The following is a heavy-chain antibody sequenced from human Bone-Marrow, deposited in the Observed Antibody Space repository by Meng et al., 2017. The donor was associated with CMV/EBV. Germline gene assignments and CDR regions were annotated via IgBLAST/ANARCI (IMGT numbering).Heavy chain of an antibody. CDR2: IIPIFGTA. CDR3: ARAGGGSYPFDY. J-gene: IGHJ4*02. Sequence: VQVGEAGAEVKSAGSSVKVSCKASGGTFSSYAISWVRQAPGQGLEWMGGIIPIFGTANYAQKFQGRVTITADESTSTAYMELSSLRSEDTAVYYCARAGGGSYPFDYWGQGTLVTVSS. D-gene: IGHD1-26*01. CDR1: GGTFSSYA. V-gene: IGHV1-69*12.